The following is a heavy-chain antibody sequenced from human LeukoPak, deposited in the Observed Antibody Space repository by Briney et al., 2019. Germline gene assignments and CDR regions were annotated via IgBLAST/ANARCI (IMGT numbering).Heavy chain of an antibody. V-gene: IGHV1-69-2*01. Sequence: ASVKVSCKVSGYTFTDYYMHWVQQAPGKGLEWMGLVDPEDGETIYAEKFQGRVTITADTSTDTAYMELSSLRSEDTAVYYCATDFHSGSYGNWYFDLWGRGTPVTVSS. J-gene: IGHJ2*01. CDR2: VDPEDGET. D-gene: IGHD1-26*01. CDR1: GYTFTDYY. CDR3: ATDFHSGSYGNWYFDL.